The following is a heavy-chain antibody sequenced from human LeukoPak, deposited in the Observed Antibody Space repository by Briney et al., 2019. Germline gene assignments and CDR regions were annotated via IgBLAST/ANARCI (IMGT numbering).Heavy chain of an antibody. D-gene: IGHD2-8*01. CDR1: GGSISSGNYY. CDR2: IYYSGST. J-gene: IGHJ5*02. V-gene: IGHV4-61*01. Sequence: SETLSLTCTVSGGSISSGNYYWSWIRQPPGKGLEWIGYIYYSGSTNYNPSLKSRVTISVDTSKNQFSLKLSSVTAADTAVYYCARDVLYPSWWFHPWGQGTLVTVSS. CDR3: ARDVLYPSWWFHP.